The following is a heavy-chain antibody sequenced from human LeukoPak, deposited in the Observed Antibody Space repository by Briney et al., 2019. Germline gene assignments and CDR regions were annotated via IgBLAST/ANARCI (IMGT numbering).Heavy chain of an antibody. Sequence: ASVKVSCKASGYTFTSYDINWVRQATGQGLEWMGWMNPNSGNTGYAQKFHGRVTMTRNTSISTAYMELSSLRSEDTAVYYCARATSGGFWSGYYPPDAFDIWGQGTMVTVSS. CDR2: MNPNSGNT. CDR3: ARATSGGFWSGYYPPDAFDI. J-gene: IGHJ3*02. CDR1: GYTFTSYD. D-gene: IGHD3-3*01. V-gene: IGHV1-8*01.